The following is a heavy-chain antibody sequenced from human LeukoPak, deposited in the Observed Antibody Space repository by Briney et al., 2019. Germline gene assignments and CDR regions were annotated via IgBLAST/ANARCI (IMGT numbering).Heavy chain of an antibody. V-gene: IGHV3-66*02. CDR1: GFTVNSNY. Sequence: GRSLRLSCASSGFTVNSNYMTWVRQAPGKGLEWVSVIYSGGSTYYADSVRGRFTISRDNSKNTLYLQMNTLRTEDTAVYYCARGLQWLLDWGQGTLVTVSS. J-gene: IGHJ4*02. CDR2: IYSGGST. D-gene: IGHD3-3*01. CDR3: ARGLQWLLD.